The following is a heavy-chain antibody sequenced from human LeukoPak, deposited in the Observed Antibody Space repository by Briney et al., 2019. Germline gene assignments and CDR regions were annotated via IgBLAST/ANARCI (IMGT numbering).Heavy chain of an antibody. CDR2: ISYDGSNK. CDR3: ASQYYDFWSGYPGVGFDY. J-gene: IGHJ4*02. CDR1: GFTFSSYG. V-gene: IGHV3-30*03. D-gene: IGHD3-3*01. Sequence: GGSLRLSCTASGFTFSSYGMHWVRQAPGKGLEWVAVISYDGSNKYYADSVKGRFTISRDNSKNTLYLQMNSLRAEDTAVYYCASQYYDFWSGYPGVGFDYWGQGTLVTVSS.